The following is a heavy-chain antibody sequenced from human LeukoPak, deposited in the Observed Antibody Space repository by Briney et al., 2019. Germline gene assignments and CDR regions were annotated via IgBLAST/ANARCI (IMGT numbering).Heavy chain of an antibody. V-gene: IGHV3-7*01. CDR3: VNLGYSD. CDR2: IKNDGGDK. CDR1: GFSFSAAW. D-gene: IGHD5-12*01. J-gene: IGHJ4*02. Sequence: PGGSLRLSCEASGFSFSAAWMTWVRQAPGKGLEWVATIKNDGGDKYYVDSVKGRFTLSRDNAKNLVYLQMNSLRVEDTAVYYCVNLGYSDGGQGTLVTVSS.